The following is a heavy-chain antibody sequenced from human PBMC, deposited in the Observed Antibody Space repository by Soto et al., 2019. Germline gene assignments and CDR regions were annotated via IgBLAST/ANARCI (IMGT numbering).Heavy chain of an antibody. CDR2: ISGRGGST. J-gene: IGHJ4*02. D-gene: IGHD3-22*01. Sequence: PGGSLRLSCAASGFTFSTYAMSWVRQDPGKGLAWVSAISGRGGSTYYADSVKGRFTISRDNSKNTLDLQMNSLRAEDTAVYYCAKDYYYDSSGPDYWGQGTLVTVSS. CDR3: AKDYYYDSSGPDY. V-gene: IGHV3-23*01. CDR1: GFTFSTYA.